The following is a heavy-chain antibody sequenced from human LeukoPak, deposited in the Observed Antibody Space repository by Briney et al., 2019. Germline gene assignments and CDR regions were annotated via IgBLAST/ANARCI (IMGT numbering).Heavy chain of an antibody. CDR1: GGSISSSSYY. CDR3: ARQTYYYDSSGCYYVGPYFDY. J-gene: IGHJ4*02. Sequence: PSETLSLTCTVSGGSISSSSYYWGWIRQPPGKGLEWIGTIYYSGSTYYNPSLKSRVTISVDTSKNQFSLKLSSVTAADTAVYYCARQTYYYDSSGCYYVGPYFDYWGQGTLVTVSS. D-gene: IGHD3-22*01. V-gene: IGHV4-39*01. CDR2: IYYSGST.